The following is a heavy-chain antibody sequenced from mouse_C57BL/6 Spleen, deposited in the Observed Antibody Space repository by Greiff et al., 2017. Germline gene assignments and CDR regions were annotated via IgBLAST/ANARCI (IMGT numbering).Heavy chain of an antibody. V-gene: IGHV1-76*01. D-gene: IGHD2-5*01. CDR3: ARRGGYSNYGDYYAMDY. CDR1: GYTFTDYY. Sequence: VQLQQSGAELVRPGASVKLSCKASGYTFTDYYINWVKQRPGQGLEWIARIYPGSGNTYYNEKFKGKATLTAEKSSSTAYMQLSSLTSEDSAVYFCARRGGYSNYGDYYAMDYWGQGTSVTVSS. CDR2: IYPGSGNT. J-gene: IGHJ4*01.